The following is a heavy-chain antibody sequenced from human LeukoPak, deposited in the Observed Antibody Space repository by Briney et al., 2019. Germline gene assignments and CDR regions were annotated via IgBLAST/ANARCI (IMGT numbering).Heavy chain of an antibody. CDR2: INAGNGNT. J-gene: IGHJ4*02. Sequence: ASVKVSCKASGYTFTSYAMHWVRQAPGQRLEWMGWINAGNGNTKYSQKFQGRVTITRDTSASTAYMELSSLRSEDTAVYYCARDVDTAMVGYFDYWGQGTLVTVSS. CDR1: GYTFTSYA. V-gene: IGHV1-3*01. CDR3: ARDVDTAMVGYFDY. D-gene: IGHD5-18*01.